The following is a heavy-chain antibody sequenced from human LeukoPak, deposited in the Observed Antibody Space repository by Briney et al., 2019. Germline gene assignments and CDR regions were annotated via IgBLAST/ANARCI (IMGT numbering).Heavy chain of an antibody. J-gene: IGHJ5*02. CDR1: GFTFTSHA. CDR2: ISGSGVST. D-gene: IGHD6-19*01. Sequence: GGSLRLSCAASGFTFTSHAMSWVRQAPGKGLEWVSGISGSGVSTYYVDSVKGRFTISRDNSKNTLSLQMNSLRAEDTAVYYCAKDRRDSSGWYDWFDPWGQGTLVTVSS. V-gene: IGHV3-23*01. CDR3: AKDRRDSSGWYDWFDP.